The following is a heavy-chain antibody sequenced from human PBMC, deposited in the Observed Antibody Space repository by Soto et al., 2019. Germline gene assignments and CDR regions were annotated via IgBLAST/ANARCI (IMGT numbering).Heavy chain of an antibody. D-gene: IGHD3-16*02. CDR2: IYHSGST. J-gene: IGHJ4*02. V-gene: IGHV4-4*02. Sequence: PSETLSLTCAVSGGAISSSNCLILFRHPPGKVLEWIGEIYHSGSTNYNPSLKSRVTISVDKSKNQFSLKLSSVTAADTAVYYCASVYDYVWGSYLYWGQGTLVTVSS. CDR1: GGAISSSNC. CDR3: ASVYDYVWGSYLY.